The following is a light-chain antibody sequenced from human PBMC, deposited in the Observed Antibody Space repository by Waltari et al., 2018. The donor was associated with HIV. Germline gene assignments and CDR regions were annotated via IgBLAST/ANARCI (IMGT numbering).Light chain of an antibody. CDR2: ANI. J-gene: IGLJ2*01. Sequence: QSVLTQPPSAPGAPGQRVPISCTGSSPNTGPGYDVHWYQSPPGTSPNLLTYANIHRPSGVPDRFSGSKSGSSASLAITGLKAEDEAHYYCQSFDSSLTTSGVIFGGGTKLTVL. V-gene: IGLV1-40*01. CDR3: QSFDSSLTTSGVI. CDR1: SPNTGPGYD.